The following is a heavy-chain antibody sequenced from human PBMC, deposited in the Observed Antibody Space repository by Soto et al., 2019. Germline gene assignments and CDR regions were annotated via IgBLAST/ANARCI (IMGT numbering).Heavy chain of an antibody. Sequence: SETLSLTCAVNGGSFSGFYWSWIRQPPGKGLEWIGEINHSGSTNYNPSIKSRVTISVDTSKNQFSLKLNSVTAADTAVYYCVRVLTPRGYCSSTSCYVSRFDPWGQGTLVTVSS. V-gene: IGHV4-34*01. CDR2: INHSGST. J-gene: IGHJ5*02. D-gene: IGHD2-2*01. CDR1: GGSFSGFY. CDR3: VRVLTPRGYCSSTSCYVSRFDP.